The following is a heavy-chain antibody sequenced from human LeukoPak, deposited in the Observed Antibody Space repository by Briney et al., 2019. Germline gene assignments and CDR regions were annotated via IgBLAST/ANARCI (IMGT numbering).Heavy chain of an antibody. CDR1: GGSISSYY. J-gene: IGHJ4*02. Sequence: PSETLSLTCTVSGGSISSYYWSWIRQPPGKGLEWIGYIYYSGSTNYNPSLKSRVTISVDTSKNQFSLKLSSVTAAGTAVYYCATRGYSSGCFDYWGQGTLVTVSS. CDR2: IYYSGST. CDR3: ATRGYSSGCFDY. V-gene: IGHV4-59*08. D-gene: IGHD6-19*01.